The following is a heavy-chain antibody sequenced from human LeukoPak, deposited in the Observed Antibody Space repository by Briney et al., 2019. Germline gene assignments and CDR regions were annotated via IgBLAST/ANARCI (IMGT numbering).Heavy chain of an antibody. CDR2: ISGSGGST. CDR3: AKGSHDYYSSSWYYFDY. CDR1: GFTFSSYA. Sequence: GGSLRLSCAASGFTFSSYAMSWVRQAPGKGLEWVSAISGSGGSTYYADSVKGRFTISRDNSKNTLYLQMNSLRAEDTAVYYCAKGSHDYYSSSWYYFDYWGQGTLVTVSS. V-gene: IGHV3-23*01. J-gene: IGHJ4*02. D-gene: IGHD6-13*01.